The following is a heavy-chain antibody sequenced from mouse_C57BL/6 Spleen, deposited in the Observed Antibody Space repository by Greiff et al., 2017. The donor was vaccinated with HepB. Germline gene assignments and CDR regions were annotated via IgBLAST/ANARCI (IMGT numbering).Heavy chain of an antibody. D-gene: IGHD1-1*01. CDR2: ISYDGSN. J-gene: IGHJ2*01. Sequence: ESGPGLVKPSQSLSLTCSVTGYSITSGYYWNWIRQFPGNKLEWMGYISYDGSNNYNPSLKNRISITRDTSKNQFFLKLNSVTTEDTATYYCARGPIYYGSSYPFDYWGQGTTLTVSS. V-gene: IGHV3-6*01. CDR1: GYSITSGYY. CDR3: ARGPIYYGSSYPFDY.